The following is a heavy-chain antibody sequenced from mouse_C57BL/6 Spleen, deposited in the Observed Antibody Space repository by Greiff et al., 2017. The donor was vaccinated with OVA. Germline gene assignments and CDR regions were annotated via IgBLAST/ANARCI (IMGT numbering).Heavy chain of an antibody. CDR3: ARGGGLTVSFAY. V-gene: IGHV3-1*01. D-gene: IGHD4-1*01. Sequence: DVKLEESGPGMVKPSQSLSLTCTVTGYSITSGYDWHWIRHFPGNKLEWMGYISYSGSTNYNPSLKSRISITHDTSKNHFFLKLNSVTTEDTATYYCARGGGLTVSFAYWGQGTLVTVSA. J-gene: IGHJ3*01. CDR2: ISYSGST. CDR1: GYSITSGYD.